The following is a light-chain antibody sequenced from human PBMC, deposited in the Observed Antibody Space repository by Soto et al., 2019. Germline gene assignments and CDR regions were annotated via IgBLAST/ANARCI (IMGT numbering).Light chain of an antibody. J-gene: IGKJ5*01. Sequence: VVLTQSPATLSLSPGERATLSCRTSLSVSVYLDWYQQKPGQDPRLLISDASNRATDIPARFSGSGSGTDFTLTISSLEPEDFAVYYCHQRQYWPPITFGQGTRLEIK. CDR1: LSVSVY. CDR3: HQRQYWPPIT. V-gene: IGKV3-11*01. CDR2: DAS.